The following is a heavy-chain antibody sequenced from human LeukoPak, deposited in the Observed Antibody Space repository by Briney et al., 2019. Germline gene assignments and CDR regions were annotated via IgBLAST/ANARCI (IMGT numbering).Heavy chain of an antibody. J-gene: IGHJ4*02. CDR3: AKIPLWFGEKLPIDY. Sequence: GGSLRLSCAASGFSFRSYGMHWVRQAPGKGLEWVALIRNDGTNKHYADSVKGRFTISRDNSKNTLYLQMNSLRTEDTAVYYCAKIPLWFGEKLPIDYWGQGTLVTVSS. CDR1: GFSFRSYG. V-gene: IGHV3-30*02. CDR2: IRNDGTNK. D-gene: IGHD3-10*01.